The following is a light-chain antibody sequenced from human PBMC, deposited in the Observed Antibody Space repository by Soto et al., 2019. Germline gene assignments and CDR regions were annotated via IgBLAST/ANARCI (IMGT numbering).Light chain of an antibody. Sequence: SYELTQPPSVSVAPGQTARITCGGNNIGGKSVHWYQQKPGQAPVLVVYDDSDRPSGIPDRFSGSNSGDTATLTIRRVEAGDEADYYCAAWDDSLNGPVFGGGTKLTVL. J-gene: IGLJ2*01. CDR1: NIGGKS. V-gene: IGLV3-21*02. CDR3: AAWDDSLNGPV. CDR2: DDS.